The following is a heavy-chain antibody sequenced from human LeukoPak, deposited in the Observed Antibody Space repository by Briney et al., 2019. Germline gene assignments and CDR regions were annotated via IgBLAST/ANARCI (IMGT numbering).Heavy chain of an antibody. CDR1: GFTFSSYS. J-gene: IGHJ4*02. CDR3: ARRYSSSSSFDY. D-gene: IGHD6-6*01. CDR2: ISSSSSYI. Sequence: GGSLRLSRAASGFTFSSYSMNWVRQAPGKGLEWVSSISSSSSYIYYADSVKGRFTISRDNAKNSLYLQMNSLRAEDTAVYYCARRYSSSSSFDYWGQGTLVTVSS. V-gene: IGHV3-21*01.